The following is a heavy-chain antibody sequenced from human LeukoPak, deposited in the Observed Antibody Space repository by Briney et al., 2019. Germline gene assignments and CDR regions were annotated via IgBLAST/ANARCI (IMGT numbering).Heavy chain of an antibody. CDR1: GGSIRSYY. CDR2: IYYSGST. Sequence: SETLSLTCTVSGGSIRSYYWSWIRQSPGTGLEWLGYIYYSGSTNYNPSLKSRVTISVDTSKNQFSLKLSSVTAADTAVYYCARDARNYYDSSGYYLSFDLWGRGTLVTVSS. V-gene: IGHV4-59*01. J-gene: IGHJ2*01. D-gene: IGHD3-22*01. CDR3: ARDARNYYDSSGYYLSFDL.